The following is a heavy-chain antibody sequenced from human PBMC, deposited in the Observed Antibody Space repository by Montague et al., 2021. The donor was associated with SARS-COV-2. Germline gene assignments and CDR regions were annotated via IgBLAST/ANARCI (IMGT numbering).Heavy chain of an antibody. D-gene: IGHD3-10*01. CDR3: ARDVRYYYDQ. J-gene: IGHJ4*02. CDR2: VSYRGST. V-gene: IGHV4-59*01. Sequence: SETLSLTCSGSGGSMSSYHWVWIRQPPVKGLEWIGYVSYRGSTNYNLSLKSRVTISLDTSKNRFSLRVTSVTAADTAVYYCARDVRYYYDQWGQGILVTVSS. CDR1: GGSMSSYH.